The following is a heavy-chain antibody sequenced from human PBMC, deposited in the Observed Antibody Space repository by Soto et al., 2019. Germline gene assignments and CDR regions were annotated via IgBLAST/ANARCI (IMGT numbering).Heavy chain of an antibody. CDR1: GGSISSSNW. Sequence: SETLSLTCAVSGGSISSSNWWSWVRQPPGKGLEWIGDIYHSGDTNYNPSLETRVTMSIDKSKNQFSLKVSSVTAADTAVYYCARGYCSSTICYIWDNWFDPWGQGTLVTVSS. J-gene: IGHJ5*02. CDR3: ARGYCSSTICYIWDNWFDP. CDR2: IYHSGDT. D-gene: IGHD2-2*02. V-gene: IGHV4-4*02.